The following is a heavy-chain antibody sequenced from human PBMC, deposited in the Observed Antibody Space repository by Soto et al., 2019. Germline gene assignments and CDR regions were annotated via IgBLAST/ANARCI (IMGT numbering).Heavy chain of an antibody. CDR3: ARNESSNIYGMDV. J-gene: IGHJ6*02. V-gene: IGHV3-21*01. CDR2: ISSSSFSI. D-gene: IGHD6-6*01. CDR1: GFTFSSYS. Sequence: EVQLVESGGGLVKPGGSLRLSCAASGFTFSSYSMNWVRQAPGKGLEWVSSISSSSFSINYADSVKGRFNISRDNAHNSLHLQMNNLRAEDTAVYYSARNESSNIYGMDVWGQGTTVTVSS.